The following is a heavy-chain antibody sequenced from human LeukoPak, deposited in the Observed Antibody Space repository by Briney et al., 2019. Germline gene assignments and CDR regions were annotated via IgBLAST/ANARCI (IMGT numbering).Heavy chain of an antibody. Sequence: PGGSLRLSCAASGFTFSHYAMSWVRQAPGKGLEWVSTISGSGITYYADSVKGRFTISRDNSKNTLYLQMNSLRAEDTAVYYCAKVREYYDSSGYHYWGQGTLVTVSS. D-gene: IGHD3-22*01. J-gene: IGHJ4*02. V-gene: IGHV3-23*01. CDR2: ISGSGIT. CDR1: GFTFSHYA. CDR3: AKVREYYDSSGYHY.